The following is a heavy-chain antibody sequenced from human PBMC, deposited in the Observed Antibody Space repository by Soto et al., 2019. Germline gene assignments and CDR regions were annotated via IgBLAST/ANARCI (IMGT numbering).Heavy chain of an antibody. D-gene: IGHD2-21*01. CDR1: GFSLSTSGVG. V-gene: IGHV2-5*02. CDR2: TYWDDDK. J-gene: IGHJ3*02. Sequence: QITLKESGPTLVNPTQTLTLTCTFSGFSLSTSGVGVGWIRQPPGKALEWLVLTYWDDDKRYSPSLKSRLTITNDAPKDHVVLTITNMDPVETATYYCSHAGVAYCGGECYSVSWAFDIRGQGTMVTVPS. CDR3: SHAGVAYCGGECYSVSWAFDI.